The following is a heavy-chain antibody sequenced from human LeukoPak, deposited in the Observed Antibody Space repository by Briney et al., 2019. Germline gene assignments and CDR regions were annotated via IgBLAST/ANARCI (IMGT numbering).Heavy chain of an antibody. CDR2: FDPEDGET. V-gene: IGHV1-24*01. D-gene: IGHD6-13*01. CDR1: GYTLTELS. Sequence: ASVNVSCKVSGYTLTELSMHWVRQAPGKGLEWMGGFDPEDGETIYAQKFQGRVTMTEDTSTDTAYTELSSLRSEDTAVYYCATGDYSSSWYGYYYYGMDVWGQGTTVTVSS. CDR3: ATGDYSSSWYGYYYYGMDV. J-gene: IGHJ6*02.